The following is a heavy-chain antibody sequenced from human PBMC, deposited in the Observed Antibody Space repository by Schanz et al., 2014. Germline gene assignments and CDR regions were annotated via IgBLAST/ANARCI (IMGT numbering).Heavy chain of an antibody. D-gene: IGHD1-26*01. CDR3: ARDSGSHYLVDY. Sequence: EVQLVESGGGLVQPGRSLRLSCVASGFRFDDYAMHWVRQAPGKGLEWVSGMSWNAGSLGYGDSVKGRFTISRDNAKNSLYLQMNSLRAEDTAVYYCARDSGSHYLVDYWGQGTRVTVSS. CDR2: MSWNAGSL. V-gene: IGHV3-9*01. CDR1: GFRFDDYA. J-gene: IGHJ4*02.